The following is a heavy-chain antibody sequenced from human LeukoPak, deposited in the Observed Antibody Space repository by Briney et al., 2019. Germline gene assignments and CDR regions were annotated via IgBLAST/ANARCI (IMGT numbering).Heavy chain of an antibody. CDR1: GYTFTSYA. D-gene: IGHD4-11*01. Sequence: AASVKVSCTASGYTFTSYAISWVRQAPGQGLEWMGGIIPIFGTANYAQKFQGRVTITADESTSTAYMELSSLRSEDTAVYYCARGVDDSEDWFDPWGQGTLVTVSS. V-gene: IGHV1-69*13. J-gene: IGHJ5*02. CDR3: ARGVDDSEDWFDP. CDR2: IIPIFGTA.